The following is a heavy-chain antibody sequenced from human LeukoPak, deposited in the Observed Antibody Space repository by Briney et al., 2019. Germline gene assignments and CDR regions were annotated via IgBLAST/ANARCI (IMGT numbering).Heavy chain of an antibody. Sequence: SETLSLTCTVSGGSISSYYWSWIRQPPGKGLEWIGYIYYSGSTNYNPSLKSRVTISVDTSKNQFSLKLSSVTAADTAVYYCAGEPLRAESRWFDPWGQGSLVTVSS. V-gene: IGHV4-59*01. CDR1: GGSISSYY. CDR2: IYYSGST. CDR3: AGEPLRAESRWFDP. D-gene: IGHD1-26*01. J-gene: IGHJ5*02.